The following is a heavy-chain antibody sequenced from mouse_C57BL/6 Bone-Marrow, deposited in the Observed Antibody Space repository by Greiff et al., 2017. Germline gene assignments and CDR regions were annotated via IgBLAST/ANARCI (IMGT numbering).Heavy chain of an antibody. CDR3: ARWGPASNYGGFAY. V-gene: IGHV1-72*01. J-gene: IGHJ3*01. CDR1: GYTFNSYW. Sequence: VKLQQSGAELVKPGASVKLSCKASGYTFNSYWMHWVKQRPGRGLEWIGRIDPNSGGTKYNEKFKSKATLTVDKPSSTAYMQLSSLTSEDSAVYYCARWGPASNYGGFAYWGQGTLVTVSA. CDR2: IDPNSGGT. D-gene: IGHD2-5*01.